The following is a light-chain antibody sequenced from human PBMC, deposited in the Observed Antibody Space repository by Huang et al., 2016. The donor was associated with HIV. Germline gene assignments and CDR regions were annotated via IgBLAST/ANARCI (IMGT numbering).Light chain of an antibody. V-gene: IGKV1-39*01. J-gene: IGKJ3*01. CDR3: QQSYSGQLFT. CDR1: QNINDY. CDR2: AAS. Sequence: DIQMTQSPSSLSASIGDRVTITCRASQNINDYLNWYHHKPGEAPRLLIYAASILQSGVPSRFSGGGSGTDFTLTISSLQPEDFGTYYCQQSYSGQLFTFGPGTKVDFK.